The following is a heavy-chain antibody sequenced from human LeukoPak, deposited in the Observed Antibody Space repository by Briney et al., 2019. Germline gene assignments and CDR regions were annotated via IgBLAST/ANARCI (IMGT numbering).Heavy chain of an antibody. V-gene: IGHV3-23*01. Sequence: GGSLRLSCAASGFSFSSDGMSWVRQAPGKGLEWVSGILGGAGSTYYADSVKGRFTISRDNAKNSLYLQMNSLRAEDTAVYYCARGARCDYWGQGTLVTVSS. J-gene: IGHJ4*02. CDR1: GFSFSSDG. CDR2: ILGGAGST. D-gene: IGHD1-26*01. CDR3: ARGARCDY.